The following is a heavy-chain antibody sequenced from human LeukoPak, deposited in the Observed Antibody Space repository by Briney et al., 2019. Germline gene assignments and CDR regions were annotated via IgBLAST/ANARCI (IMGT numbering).Heavy chain of an antibody. CDR1: GYTFTSYA. CDR2: INAGNGNT. V-gene: IGHV1-3*01. Sequence: ASVKVSCKASGYTFTSYAMHWVRQAPGQRLEWMGWINAGNGNTKYSQKFQGRVTITRDTSASTAYMELSSLRSEDTAVYYCARVGQASGWYHYFDYWGQGTLVTVSS. D-gene: IGHD6-19*01. CDR3: ARVGQASGWYHYFDY. J-gene: IGHJ4*02.